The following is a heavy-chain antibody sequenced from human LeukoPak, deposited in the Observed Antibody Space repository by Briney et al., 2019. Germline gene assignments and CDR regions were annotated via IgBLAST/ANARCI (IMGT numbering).Heavy chain of an antibody. D-gene: IGHD3-10*01. V-gene: IGHV1-8*01. CDR1: GYTFTSYD. CDR2: MNPNSGNT. CDR3: ARGIDYYGSGSYYSDY. Sequence: ASVTVSCKASGYTFTSYDINWVRQAPGQGLEWMGWMNPNSGNTGYAQKFQGRVTMTRNTSISTAYMELSSLRSEDTAVYYCARGIDYYGSGSYYSDYWGQGTLVTVSS. J-gene: IGHJ4*02.